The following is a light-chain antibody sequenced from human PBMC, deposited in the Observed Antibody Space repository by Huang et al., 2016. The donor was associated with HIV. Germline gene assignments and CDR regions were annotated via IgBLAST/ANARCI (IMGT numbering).Light chain of an antibody. CDR2: GSS. CDR3: QQYNTSPRT. CDR1: QRVFKN. Sequence: ENLMTQSPSTLSVSPGESATLSCRASQRVFKNLAWYQQKPGQAPKLLIYGSSTRAAGIPARFSGSGSGTDFTLTISSLQSEDFAVYYCQQYNTSPRTFGQGTKVEV. J-gene: IGKJ1*01. V-gene: IGKV3-15*01.